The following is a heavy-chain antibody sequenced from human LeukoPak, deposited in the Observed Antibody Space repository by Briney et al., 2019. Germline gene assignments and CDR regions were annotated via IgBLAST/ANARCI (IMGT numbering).Heavy chain of an antibody. CDR2: ISYDGSNK. CDR1: GFTFSSYA. Sequence: GGSLRLSCAASGFTFSSYAMHWVRQAPGKGLEWVAVISYDGSNKYYADSVKGRFTISRDDSKNTLYLQMNSLRAEDTAVYYCASKLLPAAEQGLAYWGQGTLVTVSS. J-gene: IGHJ4*02. CDR3: ASKLLPAAEQGLAY. D-gene: IGHD2-2*01. V-gene: IGHV3-30-3*01.